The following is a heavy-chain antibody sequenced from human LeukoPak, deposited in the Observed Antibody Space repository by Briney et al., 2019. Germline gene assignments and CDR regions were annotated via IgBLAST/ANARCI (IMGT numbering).Heavy chain of an antibody. CDR3: ARDGDYYSYYFDY. D-gene: IGHD4-17*01. CDR2: ISRSGSNT. J-gene: IGHJ4*02. CDR1: GFTLIRHE. Sequence: GGSLRLSCAASGFTLIRHEMNWVRQAPGKGLEWVSFISRSGSNTDYADSVKGRFTISRDNAKDSLYLQMNSLRAEDTAVYYCARDGDYYSYYFDYWGQGTLVTVSS. V-gene: IGHV3-21*05.